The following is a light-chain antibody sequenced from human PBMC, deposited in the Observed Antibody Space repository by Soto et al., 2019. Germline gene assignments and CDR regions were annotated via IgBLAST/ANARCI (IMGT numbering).Light chain of an antibody. CDR1: QSISRY. CDR2: AAS. J-gene: IGKJ1*01. Sequence: DIQMTQSPCSLSSAVGDRVSISCRASQSISRYLNWYQKKPGKAPKLLIYAASTLQSGVPSRFSGSGSGTDFTLTISNHQPEDFATYYCQQTYSTPPTFGQGTKVDIK. CDR3: QQTYSTPPT. V-gene: IGKV1-39*01.